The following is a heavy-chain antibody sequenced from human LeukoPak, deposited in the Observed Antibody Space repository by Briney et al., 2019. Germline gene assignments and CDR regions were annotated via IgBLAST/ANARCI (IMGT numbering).Heavy chain of an antibody. CDR1: GYTFTSYW. D-gene: IGHD3-22*01. Sequence: KVSCKASGYTFTSYWIGWVRQMPGKGLEWMGIIYPGDSDTRYSPSFQGQVTISADKSISTAYLQWSSLKASDTAMYYCARLHDSSGPVGYWGQGTLVTVSS. V-gene: IGHV5-51*01. CDR2: IYPGDSDT. CDR3: ARLHDSSGPVGY. J-gene: IGHJ4*02.